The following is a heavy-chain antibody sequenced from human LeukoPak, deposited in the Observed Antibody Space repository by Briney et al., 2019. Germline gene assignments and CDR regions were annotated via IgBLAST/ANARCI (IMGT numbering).Heavy chain of an antibody. CDR1: RGSISSGNYD. CDR3: ARDSGLRTVTLGNYYYYMDV. CDR2: IYTRGST. Sequence: SETLSLTCTVSRGSISSGNYDWSWIRQPAGKGLEWIGRIYTRGSTNYNPSLKSRVTISVDTSKNQFSLMLTSVTAADTAVYYCARDSGLRTVTLGNYYYYMDVWGKGTTVTISS. J-gene: IGHJ6*03. V-gene: IGHV4-61*02. D-gene: IGHD4-17*01.